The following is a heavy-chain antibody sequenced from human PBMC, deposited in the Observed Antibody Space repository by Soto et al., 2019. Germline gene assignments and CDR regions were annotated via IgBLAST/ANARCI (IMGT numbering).Heavy chain of an antibody. Sequence: QVQLQESGPGLVKPSETLSLTCTVSGGSISSYYWSWIRQPPGKGLEWIGYIYYSGSTNYNPSLXSXVXIXIDPSKTQSSLKLSSVTAADTAVYYCARRYGSCFDYWGQGTLVTVSS. CDR1: GGSISSYY. D-gene: IGHD5-18*01. CDR2: IYYSGST. CDR3: ARRYGSCFDY. V-gene: IGHV4-59*08. J-gene: IGHJ4*02.